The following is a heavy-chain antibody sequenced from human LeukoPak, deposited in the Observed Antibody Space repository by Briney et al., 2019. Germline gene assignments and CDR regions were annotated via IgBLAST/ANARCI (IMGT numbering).Heavy chain of an antibody. Sequence: GGSLRLSCAVSGFTFSSYNMNWVRQAPGKGLEWVSSISSSSSYIYYADSVKGRFTISRDNAKNSLYLQMNSLRAEDTAVYYCAKVLGQLERRRSYYYGMDVWGQGTTVTVSS. CDR1: GFTFSSYN. J-gene: IGHJ6*02. D-gene: IGHD1-1*01. CDR3: AKVLGQLERRRSYYYGMDV. CDR2: ISSSSSYI. V-gene: IGHV3-21*01.